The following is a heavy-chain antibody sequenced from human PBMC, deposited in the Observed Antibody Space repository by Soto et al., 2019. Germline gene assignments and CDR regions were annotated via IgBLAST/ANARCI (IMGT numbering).Heavy chain of an antibody. CDR1: GGSMSSSSYY. D-gene: IGHD3-9*01. Sequence: PSETLSLTCTVSGGSMSSSSYYWGWIRRPPGKGLEWIANMYFSGFYSGSTSYNPSLKSRVTISVDTSKNQFSLQVSSVTAADTAVYYCARGFDILTFGFCLDYWGQGTLVTVSS. CDR2: MYFSGFYSGST. J-gene: IGHJ4*02. CDR3: ARGFDILTFGFCLDY. V-gene: IGHV4-39*01.